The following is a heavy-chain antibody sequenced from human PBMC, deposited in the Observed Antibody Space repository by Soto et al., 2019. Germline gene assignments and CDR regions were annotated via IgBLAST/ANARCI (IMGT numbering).Heavy chain of an antibody. Sequence: GGSLRLSCAASGFTFSSYGMHWVRQAPGKGLEWVAVIWYDGSNKYYADSVKGRFTISRDNSKNTLYLQMNSLGAEDTAVYYCARDKVGGLYDYGDLSYYFDYWGQGTLVTVSS. CDR2: IWYDGSNK. V-gene: IGHV3-33*01. J-gene: IGHJ4*02. D-gene: IGHD4-17*01. CDR1: GFTFSSYG. CDR3: ARDKVGGLYDYGDLSYYFDY.